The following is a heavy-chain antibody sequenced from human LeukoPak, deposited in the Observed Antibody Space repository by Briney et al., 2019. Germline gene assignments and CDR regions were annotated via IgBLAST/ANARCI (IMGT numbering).Heavy chain of an antibody. CDR2: MCGTAGCT. J-gene: IGHJ5*01. V-gene: IGHV3-23*01. CDR1: GFTFYMYA. Sequence: GGSLRLSCQASGFTFYMYAMSWVRQAPGKGLEWVASMCGTAGCTFYPDSVKGRFTISRDNSKNVLYLRMNSLTAEDPAIYYCAKDRPNFHENSGHYYRRDGDSWGQGTLVTVSS. D-gene: IGHD3-22*01. CDR3: AKDRPNFHENSGHYYRRDGDS.